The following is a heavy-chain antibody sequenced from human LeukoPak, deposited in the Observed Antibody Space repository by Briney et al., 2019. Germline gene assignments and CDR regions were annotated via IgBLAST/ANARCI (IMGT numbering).Heavy chain of an antibody. V-gene: IGHV3-74*01. J-gene: IGHJ4*02. CDR1: GFTFSSYW. Sequence: GSLRLSCAASGFTFSSYWMHWVRQAPGKGLVWVSRINSDGSSTSYADSVKGRFTISRDNAKNTLYLQMNSLRAEDTAVYYCARLPIAAAGNYWGQGTLVTVSS. CDR2: INSDGSST. CDR3: ARLPIAAAGNY. D-gene: IGHD6-13*01.